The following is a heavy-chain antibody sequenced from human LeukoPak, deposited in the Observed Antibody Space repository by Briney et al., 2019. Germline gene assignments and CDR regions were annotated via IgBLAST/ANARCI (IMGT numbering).Heavy chain of an antibody. CDR1: GFSFNIYD. CDR2: IRGGGPET. CDR3: VRGIRAPDF. V-gene: IGHV3-23*01. Sequence: GESLRLSCVGSGFSFNIYDMSWFRQAPGKGLEWVSGIRGGGPETYYADSVKGRFSISRDNSKNTLFLQTNGLRAEDSAIYYCVRGIRAPDFWGQGTLVTVSS. J-gene: IGHJ4*02.